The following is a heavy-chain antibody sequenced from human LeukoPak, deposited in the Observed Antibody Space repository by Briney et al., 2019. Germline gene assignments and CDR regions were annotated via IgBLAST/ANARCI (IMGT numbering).Heavy chain of an antibody. J-gene: IGHJ4*02. V-gene: IGHV4-59*12. CDR2: IYYSGST. CDR3: ARRITMVRGVAFDY. CDR1: GGSISSYY. Sequence: TSETLSLTCTVSGGSISSYYWSWIRQPPGKGLEWIGYIYYSGSTNYNPSLKSRVTISVDTSKNQFSLKLSSVTAADTAVYYCARRITMVRGVAFDYWGQGTLVTVSS. D-gene: IGHD3-10*01.